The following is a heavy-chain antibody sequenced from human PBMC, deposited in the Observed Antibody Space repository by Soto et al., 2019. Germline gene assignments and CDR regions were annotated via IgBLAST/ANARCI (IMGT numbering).Heavy chain of an antibody. CDR1: GFTFSSYA. CDR2: ISYDGSNK. V-gene: IGHV3-30-3*01. CDR3: ARFEGGSYFLDY. J-gene: IGHJ4*02. Sequence: QVQLVESGGGVVQPGRSLRLSCAASGFTFSSYAMHWVRQAPGKGLEWVAVISYDGSNKYYADSVKGRFTISRDNSKNTLYLRMNSLRAEDTAVYYCARFEGGSYFLDYWGQGTLVTVSS. D-gene: IGHD1-26*01.